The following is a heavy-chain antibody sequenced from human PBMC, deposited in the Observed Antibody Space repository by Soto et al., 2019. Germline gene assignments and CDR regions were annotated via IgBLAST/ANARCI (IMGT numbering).Heavy chain of an antibody. Sequence: SVKVSCKASGGTFSSYAISWVRQAPGQGLEWMGGIIPIFGTANYAQKFQGRVTITADESTSTAYMELSSLRSEDTAVYYCASGVPLMTYDILTGYPEALFGYWGQGTLVTVSS. CDR1: GGTFSSYA. V-gene: IGHV1-69*13. CDR3: ASGVPLMTYDILTGYPEALFGY. D-gene: IGHD3-9*01. CDR2: IIPIFGTA. J-gene: IGHJ4*02.